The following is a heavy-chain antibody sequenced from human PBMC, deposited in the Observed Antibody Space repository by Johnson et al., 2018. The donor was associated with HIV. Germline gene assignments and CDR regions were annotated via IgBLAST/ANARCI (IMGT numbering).Heavy chain of an antibody. D-gene: IGHD4-23*01. CDR2: IWYDGNNK. CDR3: AKSPAKDHGGNSGAFDI. Sequence: QVQLMESEGGVVQPGRSLRLSCAASGFTFSSYGMHWVRQAPGKGLQWVAVIWYDGNNKYYADSVKGRFTISRDNSKNTLYLQMNSLRAEDTAVYYCAKSPAKDHGGNSGAFDIWGQGTMVTVSS. J-gene: IGHJ3*02. CDR1: GFTFSSYG. V-gene: IGHV3-33*06.